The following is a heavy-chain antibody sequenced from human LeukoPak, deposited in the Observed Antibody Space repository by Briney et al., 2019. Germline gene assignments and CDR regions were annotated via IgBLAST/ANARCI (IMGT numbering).Heavy chain of an antibody. CDR3: AKDLLGSGWLDY. CDR1: GFTFSSYG. D-gene: IGHD6-19*01. V-gene: IGHV3-30*18. Sequence: GGSLRLSCAASGFTFSSYGMHWVRQAPGKGLEWVAVISYDGSNKYYADSVKGRFTISRDNSKNTLYLQMNSLRAEDTAVYYCAKDLLGSGWLDYWGQGTLVTVSS. J-gene: IGHJ4*02. CDR2: ISYDGSNK.